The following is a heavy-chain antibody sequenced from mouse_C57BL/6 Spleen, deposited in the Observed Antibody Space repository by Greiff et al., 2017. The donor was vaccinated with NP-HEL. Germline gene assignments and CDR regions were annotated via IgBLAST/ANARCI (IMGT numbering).Heavy chain of an antibody. CDR3: QGSPSTTGVATNFYY. J-gene: IGHJ2*01. CDR1: GYAFSSYW. Sequence: VQLQQSGAELVKPGASVKISCKASGYAFSSYWMNWVKQRPGKGLEWIGQIYPGDGDTNYNGKFKGKATLTADKSSSTAYMQLSSLTSEDSAVFCCQGSPSTTGVATNFYYWGEGTTLTVSS. CDR2: IYPGDGDT. V-gene: IGHV1-80*01. D-gene: IGHD1-1*01.